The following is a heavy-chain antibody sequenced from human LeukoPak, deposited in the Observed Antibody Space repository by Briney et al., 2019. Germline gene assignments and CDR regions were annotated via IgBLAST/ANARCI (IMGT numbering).Heavy chain of an antibody. V-gene: IGHV4-38-2*01. D-gene: IGHD1-1*01. CDR3: ARRARGTPDY. J-gene: IGHJ4*02. Sequence: SETLSLTCAVSGYSISSGYYWGWIRPPPGKGLEWIGRIYHSGSTYYNPSLKSRATISVDTSKNQFSLKLSSVTAADTAVYYCARRARGTPDYWGQGTLVTVSS. CDR1: GYSISSGYY. CDR2: IYHSGST.